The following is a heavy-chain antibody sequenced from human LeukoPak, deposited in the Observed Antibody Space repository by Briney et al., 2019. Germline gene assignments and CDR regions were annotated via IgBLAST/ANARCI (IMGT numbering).Heavy chain of an antibody. CDR3: ASPIAAAISNWYFDL. Sequence: ASVKVSCKASGYTFTGYYMHSVRQAPGQGLEWMGWINPNSGGTNYAQKFQGRVTMTRDTSISTAYMELSRLRSDDTAVYYCASPIAAAISNWYFDLWGRGTLVTVSS. V-gene: IGHV1-2*02. CDR2: INPNSGGT. J-gene: IGHJ2*01. CDR1: GYTFTGYY. D-gene: IGHD6-13*01.